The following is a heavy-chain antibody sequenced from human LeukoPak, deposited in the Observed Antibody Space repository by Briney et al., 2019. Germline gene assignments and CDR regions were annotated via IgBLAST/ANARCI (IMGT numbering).Heavy chain of an antibody. V-gene: IGHV3-30*18. Sequence: GGSLRLSCAASGFTFSSYGMHWVRQAPGKGLEWVAVISYDGSNKYYADSVKGRFTISRDNSKNTLYLQMNSLRAEDTAVYYCAKSLHTVLLWFGESCFDYWGQGTLVTVSS. J-gene: IGHJ4*02. CDR3: AKSLHTVLLWFGESCFDY. CDR1: GFTFSSYG. D-gene: IGHD3-10*01. CDR2: ISYDGSNK.